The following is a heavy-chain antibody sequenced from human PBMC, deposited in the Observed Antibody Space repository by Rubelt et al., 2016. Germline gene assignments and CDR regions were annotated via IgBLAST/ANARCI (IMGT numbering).Heavy chain of an antibody. Sequence: EVQLVESGRGLVKPGGSLRLSCAASGFAFSSFWMSWARQAPGKGLEWVANMNPGGSEQHYVDSVNGRFIISRDNAKKSVDLQLNNLRAEDTAVYHCVSGGHMDVWGRGTTVTVSS. CDR2: MNPGGSEQ. CDR3: VSGGHMDV. J-gene: IGHJ6*03. V-gene: IGHV3-7*02. CDR1: GFAFSSFW.